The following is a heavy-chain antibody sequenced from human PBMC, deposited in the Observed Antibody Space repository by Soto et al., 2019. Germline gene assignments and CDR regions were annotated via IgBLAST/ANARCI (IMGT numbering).Heavy chain of an antibody. D-gene: IGHD2-15*01. CDR2: IKSKADGGAI. V-gene: IGHV3-15*01. Sequence: EEQLVESGGGLVEPGGSLRLSCAASGFSCSDAWMNWVRQAPGKGLEWVGRIKSKADGGAIDYAAPVKGRFTVSRDDSKNTLYLQMDSLKTEDTAVYYCTKDPRIGGSRFYYWGQGTLVTVSS. CDR3: TKDPRIGGSRFYY. J-gene: IGHJ4*02. CDR1: GFSCSDAW.